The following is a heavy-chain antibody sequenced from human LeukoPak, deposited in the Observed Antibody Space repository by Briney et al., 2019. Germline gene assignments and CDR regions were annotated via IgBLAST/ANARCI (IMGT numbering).Heavy chain of an antibody. D-gene: IGHD2-8*01. J-gene: IGHJ4*02. V-gene: IGHV3-7*01. CDR1: GFTFSSSW. Sequence: GGSLRISCAASGFTFSSSWMAWVRQAPGKGLEWVANIKHDGSTKHSVDSVTGRFTISRDNAKNSLYLQMNSLRAEDTAVYYCARDTDGNLDHWGQGTLVTVSS. CDR3: ARDTDGNLDH. CDR2: IKHDGSTK.